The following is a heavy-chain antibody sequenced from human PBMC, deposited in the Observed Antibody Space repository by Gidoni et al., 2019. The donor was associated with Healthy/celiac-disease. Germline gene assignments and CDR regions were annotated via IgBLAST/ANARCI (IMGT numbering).Heavy chain of an antibody. CDR1: GCTFSSYA. J-gene: IGHJ4*02. D-gene: IGHD3-10*01. CDR2: IIPIFGTA. CDR3: ARGDSVSGSYYNVRPYFDY. Sequence: QVQLVQSAAEVKKPGSSVKVSCKASGCTFSSYAISWVRQAPGQGLEWMGGIIPIFGTANYAQKCQGRVTITADESTSTAYMELSSLRSEDTAVYDCARGDSVSGSYYNVRPYFDYWGQGTLVTVSS. V-gene: IGHV1-69*01.